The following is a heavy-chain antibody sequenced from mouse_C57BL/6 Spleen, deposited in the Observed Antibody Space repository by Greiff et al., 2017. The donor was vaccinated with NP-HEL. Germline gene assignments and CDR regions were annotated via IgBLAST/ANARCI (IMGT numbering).Heavy chain of an antibody. J-gene: IGHJ4*01. CDR2: ISNGGGST. Sequence: DVKLVESGGGLVQPGGSLKLSCAASGFTFSDYYMYWVRQTPEKRLEWVAYISNGGGSTYYPDTVKGRFTISRDNAKNTLYLQMSRLKSEDTAMYYCARQGYYGSSSSMDYWGQGTSVTVSS. CDR3: ARQGYYGSSSSMDY. V-gene: IGHV5-12*01. CDR1: GFTFSDYY. D-gene: IGHD1-1*01.